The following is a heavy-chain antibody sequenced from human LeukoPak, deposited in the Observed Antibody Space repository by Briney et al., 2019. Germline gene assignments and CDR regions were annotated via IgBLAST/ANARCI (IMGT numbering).Heavy chain of an antibody. D-gene: IGHD6-19*01. Sequence: SETLSLTSTVSGASISSGSNYWNWTRQPAGKGLEGIGRIYTSGSTNYNHSLKSRVTISVDTSKNQFSLKLSSVPAADTAVYYCARDRTSGWYRSTNSDAFDIWGQGTMVTVSS. J-gene: IGHJ3*02. V-gene: IGHV4-61*02. CDR1: GASISSGSNY. CDR3: ARDRTSGWYRSTNSDAFDI. CDR2: IYTSGST.